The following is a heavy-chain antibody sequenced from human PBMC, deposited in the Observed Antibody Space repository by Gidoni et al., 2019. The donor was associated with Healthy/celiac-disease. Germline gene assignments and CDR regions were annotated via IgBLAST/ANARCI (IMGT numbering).Heavy chain of an antibody. D-gene: IGHD2-21*01. CDR3: AKAGGATRGNWYFDL. Sequence: EVQLVESGGGLVQPGRSLRLSCAASGFTFDDYAMHWVRQAPGKGLEWVSGISWNSGSIGYADSVKGRFTISRDNAKNSLYLQMNSLRAEDTALYYCAKAGGATRGNWYFDLWGRGTLVTVSS. J-gene: IGHJ2*01. CDR1: GFTFDDYA. CDR2: ISWNSGSI. V-gene: IGHV3-9*01.